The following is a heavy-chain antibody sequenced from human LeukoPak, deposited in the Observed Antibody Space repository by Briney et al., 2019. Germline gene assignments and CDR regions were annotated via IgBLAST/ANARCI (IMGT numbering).Heavy chain of an antibody. D-gene: IGHD3-22*01. CDR3: ARDPGASGSIDYYDSSGYYLPDY. V-gene: IGHV1-3*01. CDR1: GYTFTSYA. CDR2: INAGNGNT. J-gene: IGHJ4*02. Sequence: ASVKVSCKASGYTFTSYAMHWVRQAPGQRLEWMGWINAGNGNTKYSQKFQGRVTITRDTSASTAYMELSSLRSEDTAVYYCARDPGASGSIDYYDSSGYYLPDYWGQGTLVTVSS.